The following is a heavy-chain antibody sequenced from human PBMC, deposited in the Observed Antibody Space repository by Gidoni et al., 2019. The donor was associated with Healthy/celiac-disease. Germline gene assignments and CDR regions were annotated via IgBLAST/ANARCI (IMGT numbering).Heavy chain of an antibody. CDR2: ISAYNGNT. CDR3: ARELYYYDSSGYYPADY. CDR1: GYTFTSYG. D-gene: IGHD3-22*01. J-gene: IGHJ4*02. V-gene: IGHV1-18*01. Sequence: KVSCKASGYTFTSYGISWVRQAPGQGLEWMGWISAYNGNTNYAQKLQGRVTMTTDTSTSTAYMELRSLRSDDTAVYYCARELYYYDSSGYYPADYWGQGTLVTVSS.